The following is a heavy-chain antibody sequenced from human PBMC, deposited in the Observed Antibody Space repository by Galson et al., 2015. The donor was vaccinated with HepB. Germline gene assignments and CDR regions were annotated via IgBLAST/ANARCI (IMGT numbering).Heavy chain of an antibody. J-gene: IGHJ4*02. CDR1: GFTLSSHW. CDR2: INSDGSSS. D-gene: IGHD5-12*01. CDR3: VRDSGYGFDY. Sequence: SLRLSCAASGFTLSSHWMHWVRLASGKGLVWVSRINSDGSSSTYTDSVKGRFTFSRDNAKNTLHLQMNSLRAEDTAVYYCVRDSGYGFDYWGQGTLVTVSP. V-gene: IGHV3-74*03.